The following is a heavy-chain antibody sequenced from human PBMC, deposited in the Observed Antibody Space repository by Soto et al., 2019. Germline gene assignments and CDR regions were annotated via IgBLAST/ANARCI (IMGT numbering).Heavy chain of an antibody. D-gene: IGHD2-2*01. J-gene: IGHJ4*02. V-gene: IGHV1-69*02. CDR2: IIPILGIA. CDR1: GGTFSSYT. CDR3: ARADNMAYVYCSSTSCYFDY. Sequence: SVKVSCKASGGTFSSYTISWVRQAPGQGLEWMGRIIPILGIANYAQKFQGRVTITADKSTSTAYMKLSSLRSEDTAVYYCARADNMAYVYCSSTSCYFDYWGQGTLVTVSS.